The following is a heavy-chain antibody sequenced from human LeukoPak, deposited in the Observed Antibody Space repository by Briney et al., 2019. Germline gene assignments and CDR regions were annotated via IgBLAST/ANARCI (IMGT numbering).Heavy chain of an antibody. Sequence: GGSLRVSCSASGFTFSSYAMHWVRQAPGKGLEYVSAISSNGGSTYYADSVKGRFTISRDNSKNTLYLQMSSLRAEDTAVYYCVKDQSGDYGLHHYFDYWGQGTLVTVSS. CDR1: GFTFSSYA. D-gene: IGHD4-17*01. CDR2: ISSNGGST. CDR3: VKDQSGDYGLHHYFDY. V-gene: IGHV3-64D*09. J-gene: IGHJ4*02.